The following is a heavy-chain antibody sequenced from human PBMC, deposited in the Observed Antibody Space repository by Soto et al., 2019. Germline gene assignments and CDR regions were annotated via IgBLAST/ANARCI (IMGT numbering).Heavy chain of an antibody. D-gene: IGHD5-12*01. CDR2: INPSGGST. J-gene: IGHJ4*02. V-gene: IGHV1-46*01. CDR3: AREGDGYLVHY. Sequence: QVQLVQSGAEVKKPGASVKVSCKASGYTFTSYYMHWVRQAPGQGLEWMGIINPSGGSTSYAQKFQGRVTMTRYTSTSTVYMELISLRSEDTAVYYCAREGDGYLVHYCGQGTLLTVSS. CDR1: GYTFTSYY.